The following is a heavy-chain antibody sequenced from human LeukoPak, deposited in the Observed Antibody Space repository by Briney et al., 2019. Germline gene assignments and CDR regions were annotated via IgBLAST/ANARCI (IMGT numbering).Heavy chain of an antibody. J-gene: IGHJ4*02. CDR3: AREGPDYDSSGYGSYFDY. V-gene: IGHV1-69*04. D-gene: IGHD3-22*01. Sequence: SVKVSCKASGGTFSSYAISWVRQAPGQGLEWMGRVIPILGIANYAQKFQGRVTITADKSTSTAYMELSSLRSEDTAVYYCAREGPDYDSSGYGSYFDYRGQGTLVTVSS. CDR2: VIPILGIA. CDR1: GGTFSSYA.